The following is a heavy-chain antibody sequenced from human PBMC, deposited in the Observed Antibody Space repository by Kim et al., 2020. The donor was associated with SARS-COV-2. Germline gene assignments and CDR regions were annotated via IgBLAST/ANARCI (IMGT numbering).Heavy chain of an antibody. CDR1: GFTFSSYG. Sequence: GGSLRLSCAASGFTFSSYGMHWVRQAPGKGLEWVAVISYDGSNKYYADSVKGRFTISRDNSKNTLYLQMNSLRAEDTAVYYCAKNCGGDCYYGMDVWGQG. D-gene: IGHD2-21*01. CDR3: AKNCGGDCYYGMDV. V-gene: IGHV3-30*18. J-gene: IGHJ6*02. CDR2: ISYDGSNK.